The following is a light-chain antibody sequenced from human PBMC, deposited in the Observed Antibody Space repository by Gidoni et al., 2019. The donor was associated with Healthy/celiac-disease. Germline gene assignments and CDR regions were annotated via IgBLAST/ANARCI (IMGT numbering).Light chain of an antibody. CDR3: QQRSNWSPCS. Sequence: EIVLTQSPATLSLSPGERATLSCRACQSVSSYLAWYQQKPGQAPRLLIYDASNRATGIPARFSGSGSGTDFTLTISSLEPEDFAVYYCQQRSNWSPCSFGQGTKLEIK. CDR2: DAS. J-gene: IGKJ2*04. CDR1: QSVSSY. V-gene: IGKV3-11*01.